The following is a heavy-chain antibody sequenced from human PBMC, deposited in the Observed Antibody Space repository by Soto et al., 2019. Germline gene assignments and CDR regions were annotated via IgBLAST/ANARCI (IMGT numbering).Heavy chain of an antibody. CDR3: ARGHWVSAYGAGAYFDY. CDR2: IYSGVTT. V-gene: IGHV3-66*01. Sequence: EVQLVDSGGGLVQPGGSLRLSCAASGITVSTNYMSWVRQAPGMGLEWVSVIYSGVTTHYADSVKGRFTISRDNSKNTVYLHMSSLRAEDTAVYYCARGHWVSAYGAGAYFDYWGQGTLVTVSS. CDR1: GITVSTNY. D-gene: IGHD3-16*01. J-gene: IGHJ4*02.